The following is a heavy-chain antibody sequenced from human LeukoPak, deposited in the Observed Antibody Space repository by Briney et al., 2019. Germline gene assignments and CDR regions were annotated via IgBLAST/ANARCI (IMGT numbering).Heavy chain of an antibody. CDR3: ARHVHCSSTSCYVGY. CDR2: IYHSGNT. V-gene: IGHV4-30-2*06. J-gene: IGHJ4*02. CDR1: GGSISGGGYY. Sequence: SQTLSLTCTVSGGSISGGGYYWSWIRQSPEKGLEWIGHIYHSGNTDYNPSLKSRVTLSVDMSKNQFSLKLSSVTAADTAVYYCARHVHCSSTSCYVGYWGQGTLVTVSS. D-gene: IGHD2-2*01.